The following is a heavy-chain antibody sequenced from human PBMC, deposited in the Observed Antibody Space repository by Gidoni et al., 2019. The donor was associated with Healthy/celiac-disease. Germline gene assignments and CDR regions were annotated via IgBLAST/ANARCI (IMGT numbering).Heavy chain of an antibody. CDR1: GYTFTSYD. V-gene: IGHV1-8*01. Sequence: QVQLVQSGAEVKKPGASVKVSCKASGYTFTSYDINWVRQATGQGLEWMGWMNPNSGNTGYAQKFQGRGTMTRNTSISTAYMERSSLRSEDTAVYYCARGGRGVDTAMVSFDYYYYYGMDVWGQGTTVTVSS. CDR3: ARGGRGVDTAMVSFDYYYYYGMDV. J-gene: IGHJ6*02. D-gene: IGHD5-18*01. CDR2: MNPNSGNT.